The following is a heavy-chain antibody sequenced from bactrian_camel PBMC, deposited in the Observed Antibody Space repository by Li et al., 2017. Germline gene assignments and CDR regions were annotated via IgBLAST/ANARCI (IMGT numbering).Heavy chain of an antibody. J-gene: IGHJ4*01. CDR1: GNTYDTNI. V-gene: IGHV3S53*01. Sequence: HVQLVESGGGSVQAGGSLKLSCVISGNTYDTNIWGWFRQAPGKAREGVAISSAGGTLIFDSVKGRFTISRDNAKDLVYLQMNGLQPEDTGMYYCAADQLYGTCRDVLDFPARGQGTQVTVS. CDR2: ISSAGGT. D-gene: IGHD7*01. CDR3: AADQLYGTCRDVLDFPA.